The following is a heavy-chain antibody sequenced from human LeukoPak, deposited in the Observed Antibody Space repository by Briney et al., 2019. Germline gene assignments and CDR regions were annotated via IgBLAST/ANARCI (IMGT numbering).Heavy chain of an antibody. CDR1: GGSFSGYY. Sequence: SETLSLTCAVYGGSFSGYYWSWIRQPPGRGLEWIGEINDSGSTNYNPSLKSRVTIPVDTSKNQFSLKMSSVAAADTAVYYCARGPHSSSFYYYYYYMDVWGKGTTVTVSS. J-gene: IGHJ6*03. D-gene: IGHD6-6*01. CDR2: INDSGST. V-gene: IGHV4-34*01. CDR3: ARGPHSSSFYYYYYYMDV.